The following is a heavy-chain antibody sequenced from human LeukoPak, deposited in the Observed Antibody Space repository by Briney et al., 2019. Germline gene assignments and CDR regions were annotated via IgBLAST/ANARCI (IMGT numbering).Heavy chain of an antibody. CDR1: GGTFSSYA. CDR3: ASETRYYYDSSGYGWFDP. J-gene: IGHJ5*02. CDR2: IIPIFGTA. V-gene: IGHV1-69*13. Sequence: GASVKVSCKASGGTFSSYAISWVRQAPGQGLEWMGGIIPIFGTANYAQKFQGRVTITADESTSTAYMELSSLRSEDTAVYYCASETRYYYDSSGYGWFDPWGQGTLVTVSS. D-gene: IGHD3-22*01.